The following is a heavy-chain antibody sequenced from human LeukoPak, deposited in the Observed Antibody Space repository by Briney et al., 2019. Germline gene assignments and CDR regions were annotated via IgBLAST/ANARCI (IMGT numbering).Heavy chain of an antibody. CDR1: GFTFSSYW. J-gene: IGHJ6*03. Sequence: GGSLRLSCAASGFTFSSYWMSWVRQAPGKGLEWVANIKQDGSEKYYVDSVKGRFTISRDNAKNSLYLQMNSLRAEDTAVYYCATDYGDEYYYYYYYMDVWAKGPRSPSP. V-gene: IGHV3-7*01. CDR2: IKQDGSEK. D-gene: IGHD4-17*01. CDR3: ATDYGDEYYYYYYYMDV.